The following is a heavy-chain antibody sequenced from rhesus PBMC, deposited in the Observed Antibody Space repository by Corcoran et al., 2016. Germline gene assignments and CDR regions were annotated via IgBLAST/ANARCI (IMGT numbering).Heavy chain of an antibody. CDR3: ARDGTGDIDY. D-gene: IGHD7-45*01. CDR1: GYSLSSAYA. J-gene: IGHJ4*01. Sequence: QVKLQESGPGVVKPSETLYLTCSVSGYSLSSAYAWTWLSLPPGKGLEWIGYIYGSSGSTNYNPSLKNRVTISKDTSKNQCSLNRSSVTAADTAVYYCARDGTGDIDYWGQGVLVTVSS. V-gene: IGHV4-76*01. CDR2: IYGSSGST.